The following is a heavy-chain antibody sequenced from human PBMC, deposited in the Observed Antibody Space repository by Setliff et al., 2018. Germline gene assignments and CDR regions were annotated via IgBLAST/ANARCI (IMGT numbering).Heavy chain of an antibody. CDR2: INHSGST. Sequence: SETLSLTCAAYGGTFSDYYWTWIRQPPGKGLEWVGEINHSGSTKYNPSLKSRVTISVDTSKDQFSLKMTSVTAADTALYYCARALYAPVGPTDNWFDPWGQGTLVTVSS. V-gene: IGHV4-34*01. CDR1: GGTFSDYY. J-gene: IGHJ5*02. CDR3: ARALYAPVGPTDNWFDP. D-gene: IGHD1-26*01.